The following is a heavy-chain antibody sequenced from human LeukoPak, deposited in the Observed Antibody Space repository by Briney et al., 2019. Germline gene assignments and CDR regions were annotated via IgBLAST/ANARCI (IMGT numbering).Heavy chain of an antibody. Sequence: PSETLSLTCTVSGGSISSSSYYWGWIRQPPGKGLEWIGSIYYSGSTYYNPSLKSRVTISVGTSKNQFSLKLSSVTAADTAVYYCARDNCSGGSCYNFDYWGQGTLVTVSS. V-gene: IGHV4-39*02. CDR2: IYYSGST. CDR1: GGSISSSSYY. J-gene: IGHJ4*02. CDR3: ARDNCSGGSCYNFDY. D-gene: IGHD2-15*01.